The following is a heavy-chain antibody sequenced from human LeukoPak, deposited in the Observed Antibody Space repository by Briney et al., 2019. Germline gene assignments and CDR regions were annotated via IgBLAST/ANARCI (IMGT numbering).Heavy chain of an antibody. Sequence: SETLSLTCTVSGASINTYYWSWIRQPAGKGLEWLGRIYTSSGSTNYSPSLKSRVTISLDRSKNQFSLKLSSVTAADTAVYYCARDLRNWFDPWGQGTLVTVSS. CDR3: ARDLRNWFDP. V-gene: IGHV4-4*07. J-gene: IGHJ5*02. CDR1: GASINTYY. CDR2: IYTSSGST.